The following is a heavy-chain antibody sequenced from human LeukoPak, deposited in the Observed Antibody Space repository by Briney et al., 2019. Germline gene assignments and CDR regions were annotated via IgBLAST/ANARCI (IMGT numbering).Heavy chain of an antibody. V-gene: IGHV4-4*07. J-gene: IGHJ6*03. Sequence: SETLSLTCTVSGGSISSYYWSWIRQPAGKGLEWIGRIYISGSTNYNPSLKSRVTMSVDTSKNQFSLKLSSVTAADTAVYFCARGLGPSSTCYSTYTFYSYLEFWGKGTTVPSP. CDR1: GGSISSYY. CDR2: IYISGST. D-gene: IGHD5-18*01. CDR3: ARGLGPSSTCYSTYTFYSYLEF.